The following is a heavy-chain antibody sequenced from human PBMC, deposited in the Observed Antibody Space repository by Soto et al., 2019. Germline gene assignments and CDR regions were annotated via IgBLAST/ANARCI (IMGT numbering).Heavy chain of an antibody. CDR1: GGSISSSNW. Sequence: SETLSLTCAVSGGSISSSNWWSWVRQPPGKGLEWIGEIYYSGSTYYNPSLKSRVNISVDKSKNQLSLKLSSVTAADTAVYYCARNDTEVIVSAGSLDPWGQGTLLTLSS. CDR2: IYYSGST. J-gene: IGHJ5*02. V-gene: IGHV4-4*02. D-gene: IGHD3-16*02. CDR3: ARNDTEVIVSAGSLDP.